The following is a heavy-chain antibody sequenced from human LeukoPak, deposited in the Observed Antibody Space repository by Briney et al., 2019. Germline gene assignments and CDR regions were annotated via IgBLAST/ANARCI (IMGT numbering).Heavy chain of an antibody. D-gene: IGHD3-16*01. Sequence: NPSETLSLTCAVYGGSFSGYYWSWIRQPPGKGLEWIGEINHSGSTNYNPSLKTRVTISVDTSKKQFSLKLSSATAADTAVYYCARVLDLSKRGLDVFDIWGQGTMVTVSS. CDR1: GGSFSGYY. V-gene: IGHV4-34*01. CDR3: ARVLDLSKRGLDVFDI. J-gene: IGHJ3*02. CDR2: INHSGST.